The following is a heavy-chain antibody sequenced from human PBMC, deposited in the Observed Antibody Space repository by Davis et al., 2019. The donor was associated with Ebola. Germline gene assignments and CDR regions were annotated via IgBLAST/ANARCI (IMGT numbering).Heavy chain of an antibody. D-gene: IGHD5-24*01. Sequence: MPSETLSLTCTVTGGSISSYYWSWIRQPPGKGLEWIGYTYYSGSTYYNPSLKSRIAISVDTSKNQFSLKVRSVTAADTALYYCARGGDRMALGALFDGAFDIWGQGRMVTVSS. CDR2: TYYSGST. J-gene: IGHJ3*02. CDR3: ARGGDRMALGALFDGAFDI. V-gene: IGHV4-59*01. CDR1: GGSISSYY.